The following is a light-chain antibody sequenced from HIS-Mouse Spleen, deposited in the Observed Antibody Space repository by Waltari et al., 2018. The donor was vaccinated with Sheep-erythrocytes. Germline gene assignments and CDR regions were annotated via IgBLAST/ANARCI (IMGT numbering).Light chain of an antibody. V-gene: IGLV2-11*01. CDR1: SSDVGGYNY. CDR3: CSYAGSYTLV. Sequence: QSALTQPRSVSGSPGQSVTISCPGTSSDVGGYNYFSWYQQHPGQAPKLMIYDVSKRPSGVPDRFSGSKSGNTASLTISGLQAEDEADYYCCSYAGSYTLVFGGGTKLTVL. CDR2: DVS. J-gene: IGLJ3*02.